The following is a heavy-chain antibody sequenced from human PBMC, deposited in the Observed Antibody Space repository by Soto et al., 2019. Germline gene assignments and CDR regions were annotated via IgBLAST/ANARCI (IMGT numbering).Heavy chain of an antibody. J-gene: IGHJ4*02. CDR3: ARDRSTASLDY. Sequence: PGGSLRLSCAASGFTFSSYGVHWVRQAPGKGLEWVALIWYDGSNKYYADSVKGRFTISRDNSKNTLDLQMNSLRAEDTAVYYCARDRSTASLDYWGQGTLVTVSS. D-gene: IGHD2-8*02. V-gene: IGHV3-33*01. CDR2: IWYDGSNK. CDR1: GFTFSSYG.